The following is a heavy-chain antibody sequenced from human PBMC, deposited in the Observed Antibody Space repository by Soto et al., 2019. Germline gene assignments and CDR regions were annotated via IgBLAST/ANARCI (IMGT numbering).Heavy chain of an antibody. CDR3: ARQGSGSTFGFDP. V-gene: IGHV4-39*01. CDR2: IHYSGSV. D-gene: IGHD1-26*01. J-gene: IGHJ5*02. CDR1: GGSVRGSFYY. Sequence: QVQLQQSGPGPVKPSETLSLNCSVSGGSVRGSFYYWAWIRQTPGKGPEWIGSIHYSGSVNYNPSVNSRVTISIDTSTNQFSLKLKSVTAADTAIYYRARQGSGSTFGFDPWGQGIQVIVSS.